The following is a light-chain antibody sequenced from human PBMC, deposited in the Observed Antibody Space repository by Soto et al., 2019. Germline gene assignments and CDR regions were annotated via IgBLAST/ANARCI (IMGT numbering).Light chain of an antibody. CDR1: QGINSY. Sequence: DIQLTQSPSVLSASVGDRFTITCRASQGINSYLAWYQQKPGKVPKLLIYAASTLHSGVPSRFSGSGSGTEFTLTISSLQPEVFSTYYCQQLNSYPRSFGQGTKVEIK. CDR2: AAS. V-gene: IGKV1-9*01. J-gene: IGKJ1*01. CDR3: QQLNSYPRS.